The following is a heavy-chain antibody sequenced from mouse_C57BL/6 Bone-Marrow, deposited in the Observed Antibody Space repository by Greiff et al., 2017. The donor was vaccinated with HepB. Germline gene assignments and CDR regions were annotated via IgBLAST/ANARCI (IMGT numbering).Heavy chain of an antibody. CDR1: GFSFNTYA. CDR2: IRSKSNNYAT. V-gene: IGHV10-1*01. CDR3: VRQRYGSSFSFDY. D-gene: IGHD1-1*01. Sequence: EVQVVESGGGLVQPKGSLKLSCAASGFSFNTYAMNWVRQAPGKGLEWVARIRSKSNNYATYYADSVKDRFTISRDDSESMLYLQMNNLKTEDTAMYYCVRQRYGSSFSFDYWGQGTTLTVSS. J-gene: IGHJ2*01.